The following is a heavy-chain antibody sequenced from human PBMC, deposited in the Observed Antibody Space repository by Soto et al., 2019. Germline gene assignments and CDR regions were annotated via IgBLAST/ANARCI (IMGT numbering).Heavy chain of an antibody. D-gene: IGHD1-1*01. CDR1: GFTFSSYG. J-gene: IGHJ6*02. CDR3: ARGNWNYFYGMEV. V-gene: IGHV3-30*03. CDR2: ISYDGSNK. Sequence: GGSLRLSCAASGFTFSSYGMHWVRQAPGKGLEWAAVISYDGSNKYYADSVKGRFTISRDNSKNTLYLQMNSLRAEDTAVYYCARGNWNYFYGMEVWGQGTTVTVSS.